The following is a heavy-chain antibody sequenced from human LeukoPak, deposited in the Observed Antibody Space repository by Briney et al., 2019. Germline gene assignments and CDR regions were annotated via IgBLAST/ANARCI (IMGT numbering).Heavy chain of an antibody. CDR2: IRYDGSNK. V-gene: IGHV3-30*02. CDR3: AGAGNGYNREFDY. Sequence: GGSLRLSCAASGFTFSSYGMHWVRQAPGKGLDWVAFIRYDGSNKYYADSVKGRFTISRDNSKNTLYLQMNSLRAEDTAVYYRAGAGNGYNREFDYWGQGTLVTVSS. CDR1: GFTFSSYG. J-gene: IGHJ4*02. D-gene: IGHD5-24*01.